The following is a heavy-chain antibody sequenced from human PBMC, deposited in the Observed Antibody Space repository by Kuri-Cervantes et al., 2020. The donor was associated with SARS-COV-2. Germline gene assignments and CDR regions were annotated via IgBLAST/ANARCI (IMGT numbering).Heavy chain of an antibody. Sequence: SVKVSCKASGGTFSSHAISWVRQAPGQGLEWMGGIIPMFGTGNSAQKFQGRVKITADESTSTAYMELSSLGSEDTAVYYCARGPDTALAYYYYYMDVWGKGTTVSVSS. D-gene: IGHD5-18*01. J-gene: IGHJ6*03. CDR1: GGTFSSHA. CDR2: IIPMFGTG. CDR3: ARGPDTALAYYYYYMDV. V-gene: IGHV1-69*13.